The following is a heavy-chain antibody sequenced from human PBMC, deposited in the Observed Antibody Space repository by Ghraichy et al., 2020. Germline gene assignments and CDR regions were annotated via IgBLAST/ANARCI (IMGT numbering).Heavy chain of an antibody. D-gene: IGHD3-22*01. V-gene: IGHV3-7*03. CDR3: ARGDYHDNSGYYHDVFDI. CDR2: IKPDGSEK. Sequence: GESLRISCAASGFTFSDYWMSWVRQAPGKGLEWVGNIKPDGSEKFYLDSVKGRFTISRDNVKNSLYMQLNSLRAEDTAVYYCARGDYHDNSGYYHDVFDIWGQGTMVTVSS. J-gene: IGHJ3*02. CDR1: GFTFSDYW.